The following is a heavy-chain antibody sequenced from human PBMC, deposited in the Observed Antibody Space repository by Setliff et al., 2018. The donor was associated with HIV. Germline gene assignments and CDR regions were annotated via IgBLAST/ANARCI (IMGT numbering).Heavy chain of an antibody. J-gene: IGHJ4*02. V-gene: IGHV4-34*01. CDR3: ARESPSSSWFYFDF. CDR1: GGSFSDYY. D-gene: IGHD6-13*01. Sequence: SETLSLTCAVYGGSFSDYYWTWIRQSPGKGLEWIGEINHRGSTNYNPSLKSRVTVSVDTSKNPFSLKLGSVTAADTAVYYCARESPSSSWFYFDFWGQGTLVTVSS. CDR2: INHRGST.